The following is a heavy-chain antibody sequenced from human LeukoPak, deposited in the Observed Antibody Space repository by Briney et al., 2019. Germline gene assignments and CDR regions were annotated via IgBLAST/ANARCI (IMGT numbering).Heavy chain of an antibody. D-gene: IGHD5-18*01. V-gene: IGHV3-21*01. CDR2: ISSSSSHI. Sequence: GGSLRLSCAASGFTFSSYSMNWVRQAPGKGLEWVSYISSSSSHIYSADSVKGRFTISRDNTKNSLYLQMNGLRAEDTAVYYCARYSYGLDYWGQGTLVIVSS. CDR3: ARYSYGLDY. CDR1: GFTFSSYS. J-gene: IGHJ4*02.